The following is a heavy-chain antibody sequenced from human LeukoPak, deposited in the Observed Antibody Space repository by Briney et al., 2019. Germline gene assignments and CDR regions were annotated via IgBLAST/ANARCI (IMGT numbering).Heavy chain of an antibody. CDR2: ITSSSSAI. Sequence: GGSLRLSCAASGFTFSSYTMNWVRQAPGKGLEWVSYITSSSSAIYYADSVKGRFTISRDHAKSSLYLQMSSLRAEHTAVYYCVRVLDSVAFLWGQGTLVTVSS. CDR3: VRVLDSVAFL. V-gene: IGHV3-48*01. D-gene: IGHD3/OR15-3a*01. CDR1: GFTFSSYT. J-gene: IGHJ4*02.